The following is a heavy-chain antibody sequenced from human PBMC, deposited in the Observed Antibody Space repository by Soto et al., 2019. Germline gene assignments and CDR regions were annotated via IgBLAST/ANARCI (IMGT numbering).Heavy chain of an antibody. D-gene: IGHD6-13*01. CDR2: IDTSWNT. CDR3: ARYSNNWFQTEGMDV. Sequence: SETLSLTCTVSVDSITTYYWSWIRQPAGKGLEWIGRIDTSWNTNYNPSLKSRVTMSVDTSKKQFSLKLTSVTAAYTAVYYCARYSNNWFQTEGMDVWGQGTTVT. J-gene: IGHJ6*02. V-gene: IGHV4-4*07. CDR1: VDSITTYY.